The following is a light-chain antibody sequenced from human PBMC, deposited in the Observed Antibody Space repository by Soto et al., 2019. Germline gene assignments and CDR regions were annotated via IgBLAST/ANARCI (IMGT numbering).Light chain of an antibody. CDR1: QSVRSN. J-gene: IGKJ4*01. CDR3: QQYNNWLT. CDR2: GAS. Sequence: EIVITQSPSTLSVSPGERAXXXXRASQSVRSNLAWYQQKPGQAPXXLIYGASTRATGIPARFSGSGSGTEFTLTISSLKSEDFAVYYCQQYNNWLTFGGGTKVDIK. V-gene: IGKV3D-15*01.